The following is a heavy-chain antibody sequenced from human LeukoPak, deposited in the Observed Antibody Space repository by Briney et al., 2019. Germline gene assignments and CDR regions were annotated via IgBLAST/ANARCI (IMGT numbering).Heavy chain of an antibody. J-gene: IGHJ4*02. CDR3: ARGRYSSSWYFDY. D-gene: IGHD6-13*01. CDR1: GFTFSSYS. V-gene: IGHV3-21*01. Sequence: GGSLRLSCAASGFTFSSYSMNRVRQAPGKGLEWVSSISSSSSYIYYADSAKGRFTISRDNAKNSLYLQVNSLRAEDTAVYYCARGRYSSSWYFDYWGQGTLVTVSS. CDR2: ISSSSSYI.